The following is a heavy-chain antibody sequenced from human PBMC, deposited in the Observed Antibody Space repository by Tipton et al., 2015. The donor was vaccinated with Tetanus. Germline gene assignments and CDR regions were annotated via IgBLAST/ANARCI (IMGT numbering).Heavy chain of an antibody. V-gene: IGHV3-9*01. CDR1: GFTFHDYT. J-gene: IGHJ4*02. D-gene: IGHD1-7*01. Sequence: QLVQSGGGLVRPGGSLRLSCAASGFTFHDYTMHWVRQTPGKGLEWVSGITWNGDAIDYATSVKGRFSISRDNAKSSLYLQMNSLRPEDTAVYYCAKSEELTRHYFDYWGQGAAVTVSS. CDR3: AKSEELTRHYFDY. CDR2: ITWNGDAI.